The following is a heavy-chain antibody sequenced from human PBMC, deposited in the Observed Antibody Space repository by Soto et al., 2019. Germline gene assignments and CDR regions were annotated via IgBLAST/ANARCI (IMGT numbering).Heavy chain of an antibody. D-gene: IGHD3-22*01. J-gene: IGHJ4*02. CDR3: LGGDSSGYHNPDLDY. CDR2: ISYDGSNK. CDR1: GFTFSSYA. Sequence: GGSLRLSCAASGFTFSSYAMHWVRQAPGKGLEWVAVISYDGSNKYYADSVKGRFTISRDNSKNTLYLQMNSLRAEDTAVYYCLGGDSSGYHNPDLDYWGQGTLVTVSS. V-gene: IGHV3-30-3*01.